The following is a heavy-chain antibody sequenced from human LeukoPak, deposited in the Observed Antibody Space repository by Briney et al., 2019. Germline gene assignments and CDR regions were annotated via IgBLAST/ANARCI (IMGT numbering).Heavy chain of an antibody. CDR2: IKQDGSEK. V-gene: IGHV3-7*01. CDR1: GFNFSSYW. CDR3: AGWELGFDY. J-gene: IGHJ4*02. D-gene: IGHD1-26*01. Sequence: GGSLRLSCAVSGFNFSSYWMSWVRQAPGKGLEWVANIKQDGSEKYYVDSVKGRFTISRDNAKNSLYLQMNSLRAEDTAVYYCAGWELGFDYWGQGTLVTVSS.